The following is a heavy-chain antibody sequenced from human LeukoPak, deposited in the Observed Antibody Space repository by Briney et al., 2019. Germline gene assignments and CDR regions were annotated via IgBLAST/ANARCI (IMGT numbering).Heavy chain of an antibody. CDR1: GFTFSSYE. D-gene: IGHD3-10*02. CDR3: AELGITIIGGV. J-gene: IGHJ6*04. V-gene: IGHV3-48*03. Sequence: GGSLRLSCAASGFTFSSYEVNWVRHAPGKGLERVSYISSSGSTIYYADSVKGRFTISRDNAKNSVYLQMNSLRAEDTAVYYCAELGITIIGGVWGKGTTVTISS. CDR2: ISSSGSTI.